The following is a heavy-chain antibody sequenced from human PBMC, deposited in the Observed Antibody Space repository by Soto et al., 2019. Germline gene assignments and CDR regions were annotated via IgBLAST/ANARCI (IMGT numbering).Heavy chain of an antibody. D-gene: IGHD6-13*01. CDR3: ARDRSIAAAGLDY. CDR2: SYYSGST. J-gene: IGHJ4*02. CDR1: GGSISSYY. V-gene: IGHV4-59*01. Sequence: SETLSLTCTVSGGSISSYYWSWIRQPPGKGLEWIGYSYYSGSTNYNPALKSRVTISVDKSKNQFSLKLSSVTAADTAVYYCARDRSIAAAGLDYWGQGTLVTVSS.